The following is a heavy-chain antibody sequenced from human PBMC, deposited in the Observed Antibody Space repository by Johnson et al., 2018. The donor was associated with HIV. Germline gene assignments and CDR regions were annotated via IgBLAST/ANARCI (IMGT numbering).Heavy chain of an antibody. CDR3: AREIGGSYARDALNI. CDR1: GFTFSSYW. D-gene: IGHD1-26*01. J-gene: IGHJ3*02. CDR2: IKQDGSEK. V-gene: IGHV3-7*05. Sequence: VQLVESGGGLVQPRGSLRLSCAASGFTFSSYWMSWVRQAPGKGLEWVANIKQDGSEKYYVDSVKGRFTISRDNAKNSLYLQMNSLSAEDTAVYSCAREIGGSYARDALNIGGQGTMVTVSS.